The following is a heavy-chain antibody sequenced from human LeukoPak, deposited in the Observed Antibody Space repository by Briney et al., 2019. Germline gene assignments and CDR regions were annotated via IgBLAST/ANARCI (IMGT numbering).Heavy chain of an antibody. CDR3: ARWYSSGYSDY. CDR2: IYPGDSDI. CDR1: GYSFTSYW. Sequence: GESLKNSCQGSGYSFTSYWMAWVRQMPGKGLEWMGIIYPGDSDIIKSPSFQGQVTISADKSINTAYVQWSSLQGSDTAMYFCARWYSSGYSDYWGQGTLVTVSS. V-gene: IGHV5-51*01. J-gene: IGHJ4*02. D-gene: IGHD3-22*01.